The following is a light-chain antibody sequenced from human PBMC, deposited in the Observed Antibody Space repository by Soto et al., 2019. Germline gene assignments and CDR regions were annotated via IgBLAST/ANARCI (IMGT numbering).Light chain of an antibody. Sequence: DIQMTQSPSTLSGSVGDRVTITCRASQTISSWLAWYQQKPGKAPKLLIYDASSLESGVPSRFSGSGSGTEFTLTISSLQPDDFATYYCQQYNSYLMYTFGQGTKLEIK. CDR3: QQYNSYLMYT. J-gene: IGKJ2*01. CDR1: QTISSW. CDR2: DAS. V-gene: IGKV1-5*01.